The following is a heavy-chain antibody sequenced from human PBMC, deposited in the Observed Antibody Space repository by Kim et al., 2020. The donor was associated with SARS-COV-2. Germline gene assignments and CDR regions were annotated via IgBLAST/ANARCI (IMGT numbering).Heavy chain of an antibody. CDR3: ARRDYDSSGYYYY. Sequence: YNPSLKSRVTRSVDASKNQFSLKLSSVTAADTAVYYCARRDYDSSGYYYYWGQGTLVTVSS. D-gene: IGHD3-22*01. V-gene: IGHV4-31*02. J-gene: IGHJ4*02.